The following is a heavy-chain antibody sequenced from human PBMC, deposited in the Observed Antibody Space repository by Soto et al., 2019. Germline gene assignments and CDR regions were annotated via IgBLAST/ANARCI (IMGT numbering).Heavy chain of an antibody. Sequence: QDLAITSTVSGGTLKRYYWTWIRQPAGKELEWIGRIYSSGSTKYNPSLQSRVTMSLDTSKNQFSLRLTSVTAADTAVYYCSRVRRPPEWFDPRDQ. CDR3: SRVRRPPEWFDP. J-gene: IGHJ5*02. D-gene: IGHD4-17*01. V-gene: IGHV4-4*07. CDR2: IYSSGST. CDR1: GGTLKRYY.